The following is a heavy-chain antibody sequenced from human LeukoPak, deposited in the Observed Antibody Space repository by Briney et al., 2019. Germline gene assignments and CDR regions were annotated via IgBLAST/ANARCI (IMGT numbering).Heavy chain of an antibody. CDR3: ARDFGSGTEYYFDY. D-gene: IGHD3-10*01. V-gene: IGHV1-2*02. CDR1: GYTFTGYY. J-gene: IGHJ4*02. Sequence: EASVKVSCKASGYTFTGYYMHWVRQAPGQGLEWMGWINPNSGGTNYAQKLQGRVTMTTDTSTSTAYMELRRLRSDDTAVYYCARDFGSGTEYYFDYWGQGTLVTVSS. CDR2: INPNSGGT.